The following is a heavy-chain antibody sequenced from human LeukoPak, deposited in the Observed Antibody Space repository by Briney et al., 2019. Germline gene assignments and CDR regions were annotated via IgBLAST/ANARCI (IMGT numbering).Heavy chain of an antibody. V-gene: IGHV4-59*01. CDR1: GGSISSYY. Sequence: SETLSLTCTVSGGSISSYYWSWIRQPPGKGLEWIGYIYYSGSTNYNPSLKSRVTISVDTSKNQFSLKLSSVTAADTAVYYCAREDGVLRQGGVDYWGQGTLVTVSS. CDR3: AREDGVLRQGGVDY. J-gene: IGHJ4*02. D-gene: IGHD2-8*01. CDR2: IYYSGST.